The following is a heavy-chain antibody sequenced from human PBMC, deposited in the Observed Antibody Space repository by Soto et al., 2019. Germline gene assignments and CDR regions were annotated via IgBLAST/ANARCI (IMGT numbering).Heavy chain of an antibody. V-gene: IGHV3-23*01. Sequence: EVQLSESGGGLVQPGGSLRLSCAASGFTLRSYGMSWVRQTPGKGLEWVSSISGSVGNTYYADSVKGRFTISRDNFKNTLVLQMNNPREEDTAVYHRARPAPGGGSYDYWGQGTLVTVSS. D-gene: IGHD1-26*01. CDR2: ISGSVGNT. CDR1: GFTLRSYG. J-gene: IGHJ4*02. CDR3: ARPAPGGGSYDY.